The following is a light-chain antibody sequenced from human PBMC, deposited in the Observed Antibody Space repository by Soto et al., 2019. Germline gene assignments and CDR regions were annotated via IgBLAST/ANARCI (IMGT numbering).Light chain of an antibody. CDR1: QSISDT. J-gene: IGKJ1*01. Sequence: ETVMTQSPATLSVSPGGRATLSCRASQSISDTLAWYQQKPGQAPRLLIYGASTRATGIPARFSGSGSGTEFTLTISSLQPDDFATYYCQQYNSQGTFGQGTKVDIK. V-gene: IGKV3-15*01. CDR3: QQYNSQGT. CDR2: GAS.